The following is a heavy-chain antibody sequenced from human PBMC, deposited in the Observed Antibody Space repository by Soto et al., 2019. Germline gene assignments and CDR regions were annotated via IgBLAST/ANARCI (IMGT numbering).Heavy chain of an antibody. CDR2: IFYSGST. Sequence: KTSETLSLTCTVSGASVNSNINYWSWIRQPPGKGLEWIGYIFYSGSTNYNPSLKSPVTISVDTSKNQFSLRLSSVTAADTAVYYCARVYFGSGWEIFDYWGQGTLVTVSS. CDR1: GASVNSNINY. CDR3: ARVYFGSGWEIFDY. D-gene: IGHD6-19*01. J-gene: IGHJ4*02. V-gene: IGHV4-61*01.